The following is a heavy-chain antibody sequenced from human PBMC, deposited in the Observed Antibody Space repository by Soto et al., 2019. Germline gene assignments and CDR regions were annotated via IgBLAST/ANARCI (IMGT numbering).Heavy chain of an antibody. D-gene: IGHD3-3*01. V-gene: IGHV1-24*01. J-gene: IGHJ6*02. CDR3: ATGEPRGLIIPAYYYYGMDV. Sequence: ASVKVSCKVSGYTLTELSMHWVRQAPGRGLEWMGGFDPEDGETIYAQKFQGRVTMTEDTSTDTAYMELSSLRSEDTAVYYCATGEPRGLIIPAYYYYGMDVWGQGTTVTVSS. CDR1: GYTLTELS. CDR2: FDPEDGET.